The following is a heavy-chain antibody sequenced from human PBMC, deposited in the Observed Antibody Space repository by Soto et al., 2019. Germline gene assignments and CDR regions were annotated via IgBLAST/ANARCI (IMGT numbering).Heavy chain of an antibody. CDR1: GGSISGYY. Sequence: SETLSLTCTVSGGSISGYYWSWIRQPPGKGLEWIGYMYNTGSTVYNPSFKSRVTISVDTSKSQFSLKLSSVTAADTAVYYCARSYYYDSSGYYYFDYWGQGTLVTVSS. CDR3: ARSYYYDSSGYYYFDY. V-gene: IGHV4-59*01. D-gene: IGHD3-22*01. CDR2: MYNTGST. J-gene: IGHJ4*02.